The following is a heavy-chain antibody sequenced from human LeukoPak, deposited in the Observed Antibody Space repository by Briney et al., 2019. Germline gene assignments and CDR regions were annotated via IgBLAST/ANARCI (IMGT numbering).Heavy chain of an antibody. D-gene: IGHD6-19*01. V-gene: IGHV4-39*02. CDR2: IYYSGST. Sequence: PSETLSLTCTVSGGSISSSSYYWGWIRQPPRKGLEWIGSIYYSGSTYYHPSLKSRVTISVDTSKNQFSLKLSSVTAADTAVYYCAREGGAGWPLGYGGEETLVTVSS. J-gene: IGHJ4*02. CDR3: AREGGAGWPLGY. CDR1: GGSISSSSYY.